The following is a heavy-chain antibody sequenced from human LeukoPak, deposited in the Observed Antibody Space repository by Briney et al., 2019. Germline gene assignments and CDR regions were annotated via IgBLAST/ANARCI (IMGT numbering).Heavy chain of an antibody. D-gene: IGHD3-22*01. Sequence: GGSLRLSCAASGFTFSSYGIHWVRQAPGKGLEWVAVISYDGSNKYYADSVKGRFTISRDNSKNTLYLQMNSLRTEDTAVYHCAKDRAPMMVLPYYFDYWGQGTLVTVSS. CDR3: AKDRAPMMVLPYYFDY. CDR1: GFTFSSYG. J-gene: IGHJ4*02. CDR2: ISYDGSNK. V-gene: IGHV3-30*18.